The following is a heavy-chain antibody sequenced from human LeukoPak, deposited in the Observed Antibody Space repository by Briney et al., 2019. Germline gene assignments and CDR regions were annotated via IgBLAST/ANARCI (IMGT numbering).Heavy chain of an antibody. CDR1: GFTFSSYA. V-gene: IGHV3-23*01. D-gene: IGHD3-10*01. Sequence: GGSLRLSCAASGFTFSSYAMSWVRQAPGKGLEWVSAISGSGGSTYYADSVKGRFTISRDNSKNTLYLQMNSLRAEDTAVYYCAKRNYYGSGSYYNVDYWGQGTLVTVFS. CDR2: ISGSGGST. J-gene: IGHJ4*02. CDR3: AKRNYYGSGSYYNVDY.